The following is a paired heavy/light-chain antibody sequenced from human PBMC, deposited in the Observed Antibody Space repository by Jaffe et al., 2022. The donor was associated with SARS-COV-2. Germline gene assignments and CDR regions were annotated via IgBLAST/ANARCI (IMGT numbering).Light chain of an antibody. CDR2: EDT. Sequence: SYKLTQPPSVSVSPGQTARITCSGDALPQKFAYWYQQKSGQVPVLVIYEDTKRPPGIPERFSGSSSGTMAALTISGAQVEDEADYYCYSTDSTDDHRAFGGGTRLTVL. CDR3: YSTDSTDDHRA. J-gene: IGLJ2*01. CDR1: ALPQKF. V-gene: IGLV3-10*01.
Heavy chain of an antibody. CDR1: GFIFSDSA. CDR2: IRTKDKNYAT. V-gene: IGHV3-73*01. Sequence: EVQLVESGGGLVQPGGSLKLSCAASGFIFSDSAMHWVRQPSGKGLEWVGRIRTKDKNYATGYAASLRGRFTISRDDSKNTAYLQINNVKTEDMALYFCTTGPWHSASYFGGDYWGQGTLVTVSS. J-gene: IGHJ4*02. CDR3: TTGPWHSASYFGGDY. D-gene: IGHD1-26*01.